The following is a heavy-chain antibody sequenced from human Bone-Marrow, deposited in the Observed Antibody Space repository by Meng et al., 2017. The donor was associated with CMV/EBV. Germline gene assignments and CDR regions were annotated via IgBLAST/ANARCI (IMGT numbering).Heavy chain of an antibody. CDR2: INSRSNYI. Sequence: GESLKISCAVSGSSFNNYNMNWVRQRPGRGLEWVASINSRSNYIFYADLMKGRFTISRDNTNNSLFLQMNSLRTEDTAVYYCARGNYYDDSGYYVVDYWGLGTLVTVSS. D-gene: IGHD3-22*01. J-gene: IGHJ4*02. V-gene: IGHV3-21*06. CDR3: ARGNYYDDSGYYVVDY. CDR1: GSSFNNYN.